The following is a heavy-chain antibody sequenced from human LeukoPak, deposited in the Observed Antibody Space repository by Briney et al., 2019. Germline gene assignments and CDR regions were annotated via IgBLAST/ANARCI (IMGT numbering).Heavy chain of an antibody. CDR3: ARDGGYCTSTSCYSNYYYGLDV. D-gene: IGHD2-2*03. J-gene: IGHJ6*02. Sequence: GGSLRLSCAASGFTFSSYWMSWVRQAPGKGLEWVANIKQDGSEKYYVDSVKGQFTISRDNAKNSLYLRMNSLRAEDTAVYYCARDGGYCTSTSCYSNYYYGLDVWGQGTTVTVSS. CDR2: IKQDGSEK. CDR1: GFTFSSYW. V-gene: IGHV3-7*01.